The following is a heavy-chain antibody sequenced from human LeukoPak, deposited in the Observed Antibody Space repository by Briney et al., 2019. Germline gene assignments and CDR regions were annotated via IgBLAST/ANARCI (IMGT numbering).Heavy chain of an antibody. V-gene: IGHV4-4*07. CDR2: IYTSGST. D-gene: IGHD2-2*01. CDR1: GGSISSYY. Sequence: SETLSLTCTVSGGSISSYYWSWIRQPAGKGLEWIGRIYTSGSTNYNPSLKSRVTMSVDTSKNQFSLRLSSVTAADTAVYYCARYQTCYDAFDIWGQGTMVTVSS. CDR3: ARYQTCYDAFDI. J-gene: IGHJ3*02.